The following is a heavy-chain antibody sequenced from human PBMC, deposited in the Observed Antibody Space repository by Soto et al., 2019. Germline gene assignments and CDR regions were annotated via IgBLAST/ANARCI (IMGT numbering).Heavy chain of an antibody. CDR2: ISAYNGNT. CDR3: ARDRGKADWPFGYYYYGRDG. J-gene: IGHJ6*01. CDR1: GSTFPRHR. Sequence: ALVTLSCPSAGSTFPRHRISWVRQANSQLLEWMGWISAYNGNTNYAQKLQGRVTMTTDTSTSTAYMELRSLRSDDAAVYYCARDRGKADWPFGYYYYGRDGWGQGTTVTGSS. D-gene: IGHD3-9*01. V-gene: IGHV1-18*01.